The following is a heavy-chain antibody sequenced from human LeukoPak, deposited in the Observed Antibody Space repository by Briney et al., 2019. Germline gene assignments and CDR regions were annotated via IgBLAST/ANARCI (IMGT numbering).Heavy chain of an antibody. Sequence: PSETLSLTCTVSGGSISSSSSYWGWIRQPPGRGLEGMGSIHYSGTTYYISSLKGRVTMSVDKSKNQFSLKLTSVTAADTAVYYCARYVGASSGFHDYWGPGALVTVSS. V-gene: IGHV4-39*01. CDR1: GGSISSSSSY. J-gene: IGHJ4*02. CDR2: IHYSGTT. CDR3: ARYVGASSGFHDY. D-gene: IGHD6-19*01.